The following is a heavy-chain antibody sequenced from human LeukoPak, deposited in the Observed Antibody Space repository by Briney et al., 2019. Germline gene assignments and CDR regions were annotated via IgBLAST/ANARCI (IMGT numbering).Heavy chain of an antibody. CDR2: IYYNGST. V-gene: IGHV4-39*01. CDR3: ARHIVGATMRIDY. D-gene: IGHD1-26*01. J-gene: IGHJ4*02. CDR1: DGSISSSTYY. Sequence: PSETLSLTCTVSDGSISSSTYYWGWLRQPPGKGLEWLGSIYYNGSTYYNPSLKSRVTMSVDTSKNKFSLKLSSVTAADTAVYYCARHIVGATMRIDYWGQGTLVTVSS.